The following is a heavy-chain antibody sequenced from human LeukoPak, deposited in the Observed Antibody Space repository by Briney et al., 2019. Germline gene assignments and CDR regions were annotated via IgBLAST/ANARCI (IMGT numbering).Heavy chain of an antibody. CDR3: ARATSYDFWSGYYMDV. CDR2: MYYSGST. V-gene: IGHV4-39*07. J-gene: IGHJ6*03. D-gene: IGHD3-3*01. CDR1: GGSISSSGYY. Sequence: SETLSLTCTVSGGSISSSGYYWGWIRQPPGKGLEWIGSMYYSGSTYYNPSLKSRVTISVDTSKKQFSLKLSSVTAADTAVYYCARATSYDFWSGYYMDVWGKGTTVTVSS.